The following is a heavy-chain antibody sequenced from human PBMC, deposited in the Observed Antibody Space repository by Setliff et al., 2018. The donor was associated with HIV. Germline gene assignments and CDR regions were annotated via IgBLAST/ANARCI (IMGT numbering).Heavy chain of an antibody. CDR1: GFTFSDYG. CDR3: VTFYGGMTGWVD. CDR2: IRYDASNK. Sequence: PGGSLRLSCAPSGFTFSDYGIHWVRQAPGKGLEWLTYIRYDASNKFYADSVKGRFTIARDDTKNTVSLQMTNLEPGDTAMYYCVTFYGGMTGWVDWGKGALVTVSS. D-gene: IGHD3-10*01. V-gene: IGHV3-30*02. J-gene: IGHJ4*02.